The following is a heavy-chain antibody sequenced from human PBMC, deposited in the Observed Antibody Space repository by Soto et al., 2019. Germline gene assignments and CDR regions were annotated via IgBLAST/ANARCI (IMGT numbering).Heavy chain of an antibody. D-gene: IGHD3-10*01. CDR2: IYSGGYT. V-gene: IGHV3-53*01. CDR1: GFTVSNNY. Sequence: EVQLVESGGGLIQPGGSLRLSCAVSGFTVSNNYMSWVRQAPGKGLEGVSVIYSGGYTAYGDSVKGRFTISRDNSKNPLILPMKSLGAADPAFFFWATHPGGGGYWGQGTLVTVSS. CDR3: ATHPGGGGY. J-gene: IGHJ4*02.